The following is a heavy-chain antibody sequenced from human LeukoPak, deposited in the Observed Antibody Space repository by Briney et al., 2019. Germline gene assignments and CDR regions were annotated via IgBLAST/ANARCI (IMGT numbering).Heavy chain of an antibody. V-gene: IGHV3-48*01. Sequence: PGGSLRLSCAASGFTFSSYSMNWVRQAPGKGLEWVSYISSSSRSRSSTIYYADSVKGRFTISRDNAKNSLYLQMNSLRAEDTAVYYCARDRNVLRYFDWLNFDYWGQGTLVTVSS. CDR2: ISSSSRSRSSTI. CDR1: GFTFSSYS. J-gene: IGHJ4*02. D-gene: IGHD3-9*01. CDR3: ARDRNVLRYFDWLNFDY.